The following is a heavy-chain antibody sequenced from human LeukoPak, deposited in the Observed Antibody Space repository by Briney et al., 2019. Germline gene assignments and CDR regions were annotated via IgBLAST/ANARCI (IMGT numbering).Heavy chain of an antibody. CDR2: INPNSGGT. Sequence: ASVKVSCKASGYTFTGYYMHWVRPAPGQGLEWMGWINPNSGGTNYTQKLHGRVTITRDTSIRTAYMELSRLRSADTAVYYCARIVGANPLDFDYWGQGTLVTVSS. J-gene: IGHJ4*02. V-gene: IGHV1-2*02. CDR3: ARIVGANPLDFDY. CDR1: GYTFTGYY. D-gene: IGHD1-26*01.